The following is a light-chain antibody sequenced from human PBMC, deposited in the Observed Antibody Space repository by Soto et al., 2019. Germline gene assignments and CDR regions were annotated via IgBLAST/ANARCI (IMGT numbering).Light chain of an antibody. J-gene: IGLJ2*01. CDR1: SSDVGGYNY. CDR2: EVS. CDR3: SSFAGNNNLV. V-gene: IGLV2-8*01. Sequence: QSALTQPPSASGSPGQSVTISCTGTSSDVGGYNYVAWYQQHPGKAPKLMLSEVSKRPSGVPDRFSGSKAGNTAYLTVSGLQAEDEADYYCSSFAGNNNLVFGGGTQLTVL.